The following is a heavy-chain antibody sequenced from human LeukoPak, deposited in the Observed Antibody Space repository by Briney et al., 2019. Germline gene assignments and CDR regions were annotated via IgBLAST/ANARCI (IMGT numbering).Heavy chain of an antibody. Sequence: GGSLRLSCAASGFPFSSHDMHWVRQAPGKTLEWVSVIGADGDIYYSVSVKGRFTISRDNAKNSLYLQMNSLRAEDTAVYYCARAGYYYYYMDVWGKGTTVTVSS. CDR1: GFPFSSHD. V-gene: IGHV3-13*01. J-gene: IGHJ6*03. CDR2: IGADGDI. CDR3: ARAGYYYYYMDV.